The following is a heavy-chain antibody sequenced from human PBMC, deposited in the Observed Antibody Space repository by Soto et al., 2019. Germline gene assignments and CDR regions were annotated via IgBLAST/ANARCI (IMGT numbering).Heavy chain of an antibody. J-gene: IGHJ4*02. CDR1: GLSFRTYT. V-gene: IGHV3-23*01. Sequence: GGALRLSCAPSGLSFRTYTMSWVRQAPGKGLEWVSGIYGGGGGETFYADSVRGRFTISRDNSINTLYLQMNSLRAEDTAIYYCAKDRNPDGRWPLDHWGQGTLVTVSS. CDR3: AKDRNPDGRWPLDH. CDR2: IYGGGGGET. D-gene: IGHD2-8*01.